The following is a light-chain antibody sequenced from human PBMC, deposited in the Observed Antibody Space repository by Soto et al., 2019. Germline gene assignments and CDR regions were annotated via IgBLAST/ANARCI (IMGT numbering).Light chain of an antibody. CDR3: CSYASSATLM. CDR1: SSDVGTYNP. CDR2: EDT. Sequence: QSVLTQSASVSGSPGQSITISCAGSSSDVGTYNPVSWYQQHPGRAPKLLIYEDTKRPSGISNRFSGSKCGTTASLTISGLQAEDEADYYCCSYASSATLMVGVGTKLTVL. J-gene: IGLJ2*01. V-gene: IGLV2-23*01.